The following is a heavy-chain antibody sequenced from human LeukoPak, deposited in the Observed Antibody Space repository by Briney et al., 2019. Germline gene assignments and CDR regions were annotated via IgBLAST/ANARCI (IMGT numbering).Heavy chain of an antibody. J-gene: IGHJ4*02. CDR1: GGTFSSYA. D-gene: IGHD5-18*01. CDR3: LYSYGYAYAA. V-gene: IGHV1-69*05. CDR2: IIPIFGTA. Sequence: SVKVSCKXSGGTFSSYAISWVRQAPGQGLEWMGRIIPIFGTANYAQKFQGRVTITTDESTSTAYVELSSLRSEDTAVYYCLYSYGYAYAAWGQGTLVTVSS.